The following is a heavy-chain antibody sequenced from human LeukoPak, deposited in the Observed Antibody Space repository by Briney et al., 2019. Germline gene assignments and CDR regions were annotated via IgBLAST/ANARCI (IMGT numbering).Heavy chain of an antibody. D-gene: IGHD2-15*01. Sequence: PGRSLRLSCAASGFTFSSYAMHWVRQAPGKGLEWVAVISYDGSNKYYADSVKGRFAISRDNSKNTLYLQMNSLRAEDTAVYYCARGRCSGGSCYYNYYGMDVWGQGTTVTVSS. V-gene: IGHV3-30*09. CDR1: GFTFSSYA. CDR2: ISYDGSNK. CDR3: ARGRCSGGSCYYNYYGMDV. J-gene: IGHJ6*02.